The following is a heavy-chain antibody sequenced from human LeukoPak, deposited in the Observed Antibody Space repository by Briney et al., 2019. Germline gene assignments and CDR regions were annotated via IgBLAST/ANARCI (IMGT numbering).Heavy chain of an antibody. Sequence: GGSLRLSCAASGFTFSSYWMHWVRQAPGKGLVWVSRISSDGSSTSYADSVKGRFTISRDNAKNTLYLQMNSLRAEDTAVYYCARDGPSRAFDYWGQGTLVTVSS. CDR1: GFTFSSYW. D-gene: IGHD6-13*01. J-gene: IGHJ4*02. CDR2: ISSDGSST. V-gene: IGHV3-74*01. CDR3: ARDGPSRAFDY.